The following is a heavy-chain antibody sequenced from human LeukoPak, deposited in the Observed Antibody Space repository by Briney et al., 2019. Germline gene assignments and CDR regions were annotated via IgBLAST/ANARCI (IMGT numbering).Heavy chain of an antibody. CDR2: IYHSGST. D-gene: IGHD5-12*01. V-gene: IGHV4-34*01. Sequence: PSETLSLTCAVYGGSFSAYYWTWIRQPPGKGLEWIGSIYHSGSTYYNPSLKSRVTISVDTSKNQFSLKLSSVTAADTAVYYCARRGGYSGYGPFDYWGQGTLVTVSS. J-gene: IGHJ4*02. CDR3: ARRGGYSGYGPFDY. CDR1: GGSFSAYY.